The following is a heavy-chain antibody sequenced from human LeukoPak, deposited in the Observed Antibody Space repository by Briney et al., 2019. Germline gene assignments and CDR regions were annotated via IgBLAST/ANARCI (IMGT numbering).Heavy chain of an antibody. CDR1: GFTFSSYA. CDR3: AKSDGSHFDY. D-gene: IGHD3-10*01. CDR2: ISGSGGST. J-gene: IGHJ4*02. Sequence: PGGSLRLSCAASGFTFSSYAMSWVRQAPGKGLEGGSAISGSGGSTYYADAVKGRFTITRDKSKTPLYLQMNSLRAEDTSLYYCAKSDGSHFDYWGQGTLATVSS. V-gene: IGHV3-23*01.